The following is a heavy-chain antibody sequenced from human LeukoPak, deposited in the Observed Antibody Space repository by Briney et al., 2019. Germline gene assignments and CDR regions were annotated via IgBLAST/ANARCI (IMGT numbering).Heavy chain of an antibody. V-gene: IGHV4-59*01. CDR3: ARGEDGYNQLDY. CDR2: IYYSGST. CDR1: GGSISSYY. D-gene: IGHD5-24*01. Sequence: SETLSLTCTVSGGSISSYYWSWIRQPPGKGLEWIGYIYYSGSTNHNPSLKSRVTISVDTSKNQFSLKLSSVTAADTAVYYCARGEDGYNQLDYWGQGTLATVSS. J-gene: IGHJ4*02.